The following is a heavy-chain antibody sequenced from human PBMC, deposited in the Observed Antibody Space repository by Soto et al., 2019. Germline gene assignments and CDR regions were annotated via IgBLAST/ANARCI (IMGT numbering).Heavy chain of an antibody. CDR2: ISYDGSNK. CDR3: AREYGDYNAFDI. Sequence: GGSLRLSCAASGFTFSSYAMHWVRQAPGKGLEWVAVISYDGSNKYYADSVKGRFTISRDNSKNTLYLQMNSLRAEDTAVYYCAREYGDYNAFDIWGQGTMVTVSS. CDR1: GFTFSSYA. V-gene: IGHV3-30-3*01. D-gene: IGHD4-17*01. J-gene: IGHJ3*02.